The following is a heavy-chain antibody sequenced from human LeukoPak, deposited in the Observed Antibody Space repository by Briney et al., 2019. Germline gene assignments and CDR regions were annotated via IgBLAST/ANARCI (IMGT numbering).Heavy chain of an antibody. CDR1: GFTLSGSA. V-gene: IGHV3-73*01. Sequence: AGGSLRLSSAASGFTLSGSAMHWVRQASGKGLEWVGRIRSKANSYATAYAASVKGRFTISRDDSKNTAYLQMNSLKTEDTAVYYCRASHGSGSYPDYWGQGTLVTVSS. CDR2: IRSKANSYAT. J-gene: IGHJ4*02. D-gene: IGHD3-10*01. CDR3: RASHGSGSYPDY.